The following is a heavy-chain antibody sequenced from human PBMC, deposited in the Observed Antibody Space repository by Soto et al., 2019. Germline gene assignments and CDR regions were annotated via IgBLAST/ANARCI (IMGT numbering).Heavy chain of an antibody. Sequence: SETLSLTCTVSGGSISSSSYYWGWIRLPPGKGLEWIGSIYYSGSTYYNPSLKSRVTISVDTSKNQFSLKLSSVTAADTAVYYCARVWFGGGYYGMDVWGQGTTVTVSS. CDR1: GGSISSSSYY. V-gene: IGHV4-39*01. CDR3: ARVWFGGGYYGMDV. J-gene: IGHJ6*02. CDR2: IYYSGST. D-gene: IGHD3-10*01.